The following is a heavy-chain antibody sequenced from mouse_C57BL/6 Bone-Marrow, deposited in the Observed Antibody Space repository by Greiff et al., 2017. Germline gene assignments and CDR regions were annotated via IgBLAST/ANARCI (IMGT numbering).Heavy chain of an antibody. V-gene: IGHV5-6*01. J-gene: IGHJ4*01. Sequence: EVKLVESGGDLAKSGGSLKLSSAVSGFTFSSSGMSLFRQTPDKRLEWVATISSGGSYTYYPDSVKGRFTISRDNAQNTLYQQMSSLKSEDTAMYYCARHRYYGSLYAMDYWGQGTSDSVSS. CDR3: ARHRYYGSLYAMDY. CDR2: ISSGGSYT. CDR1: GFTFSSSG. D-gene: IGHD1-1*01.